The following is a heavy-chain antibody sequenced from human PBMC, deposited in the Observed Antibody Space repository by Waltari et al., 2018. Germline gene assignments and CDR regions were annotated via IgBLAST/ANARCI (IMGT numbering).Heavy chain of an antibody. CDR2: IYYSGST. J-gene: IGHJ3*02. V-gene: IGHV4-39*01. Sequence: QLQLQESGPGLVKPSETLSLTCTVSGCSISSSSYYWGWIRQPPGKGLEWIGSIYYSGSTYYNPSLKSRVTISVDTSKNQFSLKLSSVTAADTAVYYCARLAARVAFDIWGQGTMVTVSS. CDR3: ARLAARVAFDI. D-gene: IGHD6-6*01. CDR1: GCSISSSSYY.